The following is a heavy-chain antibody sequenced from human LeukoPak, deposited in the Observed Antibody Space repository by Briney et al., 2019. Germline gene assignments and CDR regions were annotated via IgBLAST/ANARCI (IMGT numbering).Heavy chain of an antibody. CDR3: AKDGRTITDVDY. J-gene: IGHJ4*02. Sequence: GGSLRLSCAASGFTFSSYWMHWVRQAPGKGLVWVSRINSDGSSTSYADSVKGRFTISRDNSKNTLYLQMNSLRAEDTAVYYCAKDGRTITDVDYWGQGTLVTVSS. V-gene: IGHV3-74*01. D-gene: IGHD1-20*01. CDR1: GFTFSSYW. CDR2: INSDGSST.